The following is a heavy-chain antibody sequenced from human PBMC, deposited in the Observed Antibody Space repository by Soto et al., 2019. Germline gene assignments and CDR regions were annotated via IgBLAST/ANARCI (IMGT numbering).Heavy chain of an antibody. CDR1: GFAFSTYG. Sequence: QVHLVESGGGVLQPGRSLTISCVGSGFAFSTYGMHCVRQAPAKGLEWVALISYDGTDKYYADSVKGRFSISRDNSKQTLSLQMDSLRPEDTAVYYCAKDFGAWSDSWGQGTLVNVSS. J-gene: IGHJ5*02. V-gene: IGHV3-30*18. CDR3: AKDFGAWSDS. CDR2: ISYDGTDK. D-gene: IGHD6-19*01.